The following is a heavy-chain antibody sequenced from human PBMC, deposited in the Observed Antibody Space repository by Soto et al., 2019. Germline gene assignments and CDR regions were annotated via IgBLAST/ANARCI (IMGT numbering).Heavy chain of an antibody. Sequence: EGALRPSCAASGFTVSRNYMRWFRHAPRQGLERVSVIYDHDRAYDADSVNGRGAIARDNPSNTGYLQIKSVNVHDTAVYCCGCPGSHYTFDYWGQGTLATVSS. CDR3: GCPGSHYTFDY. D-gene: IGHD3-10*01. CDR1: GFTVSRNY. V-gene: IGHV3-53*01. CDR2: IYDHDRA. J-gene: IGHJ4*02.